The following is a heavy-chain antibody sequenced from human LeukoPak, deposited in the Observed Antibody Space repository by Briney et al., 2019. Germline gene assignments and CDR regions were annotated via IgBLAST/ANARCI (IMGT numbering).Heavy chain of an antibody. V-gene: IGHV1-18*01. D-gene: IGHD6-19*01. CDR1: GYTFTSYA. Sequence: GASVKVSCKASGYTFTSYAITWVRQAPGQRLEWMGWVSPYNGNTNYAQNLQGRVTMTTDTSTSTAYMELRSLRSDDTAMYYCTRELTTMAGNYFDLWGQGTLVTVSS. CDR2: VSPYNGNT. J-gene: IGHJ4*02. CDR3: TRELTTMAGNYFDL.